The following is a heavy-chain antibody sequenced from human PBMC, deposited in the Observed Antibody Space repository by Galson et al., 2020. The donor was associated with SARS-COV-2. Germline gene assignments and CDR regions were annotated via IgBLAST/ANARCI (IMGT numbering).Heavy chain of an antibody. J-gene: IGHJ4*02. CDR2: VGTAGET. CDR1: GFTFRTYD. D-gene: IGHD1-1*01. CDR3: ARDLWDGTGTVHGHGY. V-gene: IGHV3-13*04. Sequence: GESLKISCAASGFTFRTYDMHWVRQVTGKGLEWVSAVGTAGETYYAASVKGRFTISRENTNNSLYLHMNSLSAGDTGLYYCARDLWDGTGTVHGHGYCGQGILVTVSS.